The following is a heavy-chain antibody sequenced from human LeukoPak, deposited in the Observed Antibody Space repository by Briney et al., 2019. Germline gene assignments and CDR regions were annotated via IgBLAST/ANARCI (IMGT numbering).Heavy chain of an antibody. CDR2: ITTSGTTQ. Sequence: PGGSLRLSCAASGFTFSSYSMNWVRQAPGKGLEWVSYITTSGTTQYYADSVRGRFTISRDNAKDSVYLQMNSLRDEDTAVYYCARAARPPSYVWGQGTTVTVSS. CDR3: ARAARPPSYV. CDR1: GFTFSSYS. J-gene: IGHJ6*02. D-gene: IGHD6-6*01. V-gene: IGHV3-48*02.